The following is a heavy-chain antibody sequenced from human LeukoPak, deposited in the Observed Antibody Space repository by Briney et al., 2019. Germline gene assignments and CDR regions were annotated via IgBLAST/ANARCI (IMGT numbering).Heavy chain of an antibody. Sequence: PGGSLRLSCAASGFTFSSYVMSWVRQAPGKGLEWVSSISGSGGTTYYAESVKGRFTISRDNSKNAMYLQMNSLRVEDTAVYYCAETRVTTGGIVRGSGAWGQGILVTVSS. CDR2: ISGSGGTT. CDR3: AETRVTTGGIVRGSGA. D-gene: IGHD2-15*01. CDR1: GFTFSSYV. J-gene: IGHJ5*02. V-gene: IGHV3-23*01.